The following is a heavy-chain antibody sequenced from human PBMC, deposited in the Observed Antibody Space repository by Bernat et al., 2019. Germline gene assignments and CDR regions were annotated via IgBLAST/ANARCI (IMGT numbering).Heavy chain of an antibody. CDR2: ISSSGSTI. Sequence: EVQLVESGGGLVQPGGSLRLSCAASGFTFSSYEMNWVRQAPGKGLEWVSYISSSGSTIYYADSVKGRFTISRDNAKNSLYLQMNSLRAEDTAVYYCARVGEPMTTVTNVDYWGQGTLVTVSS. V-gene: IGHV3-48*03. J-gene: IGHJ4*02. CDR3: ARVGEPMTTVTNVDY. D-gene: IGHD4-17*01. CDR1: GFTFSSYE.